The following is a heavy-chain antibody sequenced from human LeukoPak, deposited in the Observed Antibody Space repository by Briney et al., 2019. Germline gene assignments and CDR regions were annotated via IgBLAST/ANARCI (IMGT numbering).Heavy chain of an antibody. J-gene: IGHJ4*02. CDR2: IYYSGST. D-gene: IGHD3-10*01. Sequence: GSLRLSCAASGFTCSRYWMSWVRQAPGKGLEWIGYIYYSGSTNYNPSLKSRVTISVDTSKNQFFLKLSSVTAADTAVYYCARDTRGITMVRGVGDFDYWGQGTLVTVSS. CDR1: GFTCSRYW. V-gene: IGHV4-59*01. CDR3: ARDTRGITMVRGVGDFDY.